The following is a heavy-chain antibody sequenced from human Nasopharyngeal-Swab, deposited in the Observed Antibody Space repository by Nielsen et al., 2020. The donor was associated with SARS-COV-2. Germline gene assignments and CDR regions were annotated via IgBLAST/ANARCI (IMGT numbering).Heavy chain of an antibody. CDR3: ARQGVSGSYRFMVY. Sequence: WIRQPPGKGLEWIGYIYYTGSTMYNPSLKGRVTLSVDTSENQFSLRLTSVTAADSAVYYCARQGVSGSYRFMVYWGQGTLVTVSS. J-gene: IGHJ4*02. V-gene: IGHV4-59*08. CDR2: IYYTGST. D-gene: IGHD3-16*02.